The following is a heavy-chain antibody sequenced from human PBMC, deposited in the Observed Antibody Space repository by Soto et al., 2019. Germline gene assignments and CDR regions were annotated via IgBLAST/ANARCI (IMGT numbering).Heavy chain of an antibody. CDR2: IYYSGST. Sequence: SYTLSLTCTVAGGSISRYYWSWIRQPPGKGLEWVGYIYYSGSTNYNPSLKSRVTISVDTSKNPFSLKLSSVTAADTAVYYCARHGQLYNSGSYLNWFDPWGQGTLVTVSS. D-gene: IGHD6-19*01. CDR3: ARHGQLYNSGSYLNWFDP. V-gene: IGHV4-59*01. J-gene: IGHJ5*02. CDR1: GGSISRYY.